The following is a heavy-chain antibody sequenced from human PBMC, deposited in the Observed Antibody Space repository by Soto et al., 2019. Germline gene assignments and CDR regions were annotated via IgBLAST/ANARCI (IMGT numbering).Heavy chain of an antibody. CDR2: MNPNSGNT. D-gene: IGHD3-10*01. CDR3: AITHLRFGEHHY. CDR1: GYTFTSYD. J-gene: IGHJ4*02. V-gene: IGHV1-8*01. Sequence: QVQLVQSGDEVKKPGASVKVSCKASGYTFTSYDINWVRQATGQGLEWMGWMNPNSGNTSYAQKFQGRVTMTWHTSKSTAYMELSSLRSEDTAVYYCAITHLRFGEHHYWGQGTLVTVSS.